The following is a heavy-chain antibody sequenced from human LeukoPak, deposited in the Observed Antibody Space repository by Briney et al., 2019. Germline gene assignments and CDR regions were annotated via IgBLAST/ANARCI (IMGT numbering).Heavy chain of an antibody. CDR2: IWFDGSIK. D-gene: IGHD3-16*01. Sequence: GGSLRLSCAASGFTFSTYGMHWVRQAPGKGLEWVAVIWFDGSIKYYADSVKGRFTISRDNSKNTLYLQMNSLRAEDTAVYYCARAVGLFDIWGQGTIVIVSS. V-gene: IGHV3-33*01. CDR1: GFTFSTYG. J-gene: IGHJ3*02. CDR3: ARAVGLFDI.